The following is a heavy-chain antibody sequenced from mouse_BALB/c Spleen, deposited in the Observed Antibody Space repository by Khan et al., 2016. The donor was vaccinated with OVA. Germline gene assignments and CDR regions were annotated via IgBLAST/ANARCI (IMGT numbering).Heavy chain of an antibody. CDR1: GFTFSTYG. Sequence: EVELVESGGDLVKPGGSLKLSCAASGFTFSTYGMSWVRQTPDKRLEWVATISSGGSYTYYPDSVKGRFTISRDNAKNTLYLQMSSLKYEDIAMYYCTRLAYYYDSEGFAYWGQGTLVTVST. D-gene: IGHD1-1*01. J-gene: IGHJ3*01. V-gene: IGHV5-6*01. CDR2: ISSGGSYT. CDR3: TRLAYYYDSEGFAY.